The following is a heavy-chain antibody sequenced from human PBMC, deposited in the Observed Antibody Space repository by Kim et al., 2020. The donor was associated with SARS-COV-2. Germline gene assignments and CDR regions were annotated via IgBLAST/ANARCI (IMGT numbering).Heavy chain of an antibody. D-gene: IGHD5-18*01. CDR3: AKPYFLSYGGPFDY. J-gene: IGHJ4*02. Sequence: ADSVKGRFTISRDNSKNTLYLQMNSLRAEDTAVYYCAKPYFLSYGGPFDYWGQGTLVTVSS. V-gene: IGHV3-30*02.